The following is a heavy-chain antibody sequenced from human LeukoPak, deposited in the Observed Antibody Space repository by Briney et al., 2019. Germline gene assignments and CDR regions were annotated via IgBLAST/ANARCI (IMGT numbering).Heavy chain of an antibody. CDR1: GGSISSYY. V-gene: IGHV4-59*08. Sequence: PSETLSLTCTVSGGSISSYYWSWIRQPPGKGLEWIGYIYYSGSTNYNPALKSRVTISVDTSKNQFSLKLSSVTAADTAVYYCARLRKDYYGIGFGWFDPWGQGTLVTVSS. CDR3: ARLRKDYYGIGFGWFDP. CDR2: IYYSGST. D-gene: IGHD3-10*01. J-gene: IGHJ5*02.